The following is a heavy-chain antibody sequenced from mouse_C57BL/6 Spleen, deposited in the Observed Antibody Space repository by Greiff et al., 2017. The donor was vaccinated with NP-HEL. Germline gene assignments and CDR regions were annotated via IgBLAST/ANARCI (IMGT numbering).Heavy chain of an antibody. Sequence: VQLQQPGAELVRPGSSVKLSCKASGYTFTSYWMDWVKQRPGQGLEWIGNIYPSDSETHYNQKFKDKATLTVDKSSSTAYMQLSSLTSEDSAVYYCARSPVNLLLREDYFDYWGQGTTLTVSS. CDR2: IYPSDSET. J-gene: IGHJ2*01. V-gene: IGHV1-61*01. D-gene: IGHD1-1*01. CDR1: GYTFTSYW. CDR3: ARSPVNLLLREDYFDY.